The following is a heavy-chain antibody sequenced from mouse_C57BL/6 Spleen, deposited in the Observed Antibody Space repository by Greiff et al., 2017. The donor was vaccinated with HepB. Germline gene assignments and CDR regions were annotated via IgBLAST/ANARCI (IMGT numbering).Heavy chain of an antibody. CDR2: IDPNSGGT. V-gene: IGHV1-72*01. CDR3: ARDFFHTYYYGSRGYFDV. J-gene: IGHJ1*03. Sequence: QVQLQQSGAELVKPGASVKLSCKASGYTFTSYWMHWVKQRPGRGLEWIGRIDPNSGGTKYNEKFKSKATLTVDKPSSTAYMQLSSLTSEDSAVYYCARDFFHTYYYGSRGYFDVWGTGTTVTVSS. CDR1: GYTFTSYW. D-gene: IGHD1-1*01.